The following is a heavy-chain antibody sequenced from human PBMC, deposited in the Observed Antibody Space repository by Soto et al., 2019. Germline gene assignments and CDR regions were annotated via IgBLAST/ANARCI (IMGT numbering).Heavy chain of an antibody. D-gene: IGHD3-10*01. CDR2: IYDSGST. J-gene: IGHJ4*02. CDR3: ARDYSASGSYYNYFDY. V-gene: IGHV4-59*01. Sequence: SETLSLTCSVSGGSISSYSWSWIRQPPGKGLEWIGYIYDSGSTDYNPSLKSRGTISIDTSKNHFSLRLSSVTAADTAVYYCARDYSASGSYYNYFDYWGQGTLVTVSS. CDR1: GGSISSYS.